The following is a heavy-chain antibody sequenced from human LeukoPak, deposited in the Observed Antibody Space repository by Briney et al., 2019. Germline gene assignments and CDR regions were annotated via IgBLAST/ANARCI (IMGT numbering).Heavy chain of an antibody. J-gene: IGHJ4*02. Sequence: GASVKVSCKASGYTFTSYYMHWVRQAPGQGLEWMGIINPSGGSTSHAQKFQGRVTMTRDTSTSTVYMELSSLRSEDTAVYYCARTSRGWPSDYWGQGTLVTVSS. V-gene: IGHV1-46*01. CDR1: GYTFTSYY. D-gene: IGHD3-10*01. CDR3: ARTSRGWPSDY. CDR2: INPSGGST.